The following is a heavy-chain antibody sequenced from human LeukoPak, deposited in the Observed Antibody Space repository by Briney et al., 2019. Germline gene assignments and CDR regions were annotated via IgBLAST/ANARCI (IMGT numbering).Heavy chain of an antibody. Sequence: KPSETLSLTCTVSGGSISSYYWSWIRQPPGKGLEWIGYIYYSGSTNYNPSLKSRVTISVDRSKNQFSLKLSSVTAADTAVYYCASKVYDSSGLTWGQGTLVTVSS. CDR3: ASKVYDSSGLT. D-gene: IGHD3-22*01. V-gene: IGHV4-59*01. CDR1: GGSISSYY. CDR2: IYYSGST. J-gene: IGHJ5*02.